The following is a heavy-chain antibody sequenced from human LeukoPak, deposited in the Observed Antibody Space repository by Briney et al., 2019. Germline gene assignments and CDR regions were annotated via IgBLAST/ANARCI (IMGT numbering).Heavy chain of an antibody. CDR2: FDPEDGET. J-gene: IGHJ5*02. CDR1: GYTLTELS. V-gene: IGHV1-24*01. Sequence: VSVKVSCKVSGYTLTELSMHWVRQAPGKGLEWMGGFDPEDGETIYAQKFQGRVTMTEDTSTDTAYMELSSLRSEDTAVYYCATPPVIAAAGTPWGQGTLVTVSS. D-gene: IGHD6-13*01. CDR3: ATPPVIAAAGTP.